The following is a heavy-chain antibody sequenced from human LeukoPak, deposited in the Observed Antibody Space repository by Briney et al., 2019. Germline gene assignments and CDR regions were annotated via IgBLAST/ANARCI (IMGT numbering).Heavy chain of an antibody. V-gene: IGHV4-38-2*02. CDR3: ARRTTYFGWRPSESPSCFDY. Sequence: PSLTLSLTCTVSGYSIIRGYYCGRIRQPPGKGLLCIGKIYHSASTYYNPSLNSRVTVAIDTSKNQFSLSLRSVTAADTDVYYCARRTTYFGWRPSESPSCFDYWGQGTLVTVSS. D-gene: IGHD3-9*01. CDR2: IYHSAST. J-gene: IGHJ4*02. CDR1: GYSIIRGYY.